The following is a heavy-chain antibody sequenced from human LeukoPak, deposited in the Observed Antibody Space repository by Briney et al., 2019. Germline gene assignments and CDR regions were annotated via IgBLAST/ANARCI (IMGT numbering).Heavy chain of an antibody. V-gene: IGHV1-2*02. J-gene: IGHJ1*01. Sequence: ASVKVSCKASGYTFTGYYMHWVRQAPGQGLEWMGWINPNSGGTNYAQKFQGRVTMTRDTSISTAYMVLSRLRSDDTAVYYCAREGDFDWLSKSPGNFQHWGQGTLVTVSS. CDR1: GYTFTGYY. CDR2: INPNSGGT. CDR3: AREGDFDWLSKSPGNFQH. D-gene: IGHD3-9*01.